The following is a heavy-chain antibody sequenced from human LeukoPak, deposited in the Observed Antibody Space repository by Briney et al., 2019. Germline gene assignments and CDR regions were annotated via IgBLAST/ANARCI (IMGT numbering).Heavy chain of an antibody. J-gene: IGHJ3*02. Sequence: GGSLRLSCAASGFTVSSNYMSWVRQAPGKGLEWVSVIYSGGSTYYADSVKGRFTISRDNSKNTLYLQMNSLRAEDTAVYYCARDQQQLPYDAFDIWGQGTMVTVSS. CDR3: ARDQQQLPYDAFDI. V-gene: IGHV3-66*01. CDR2: IYSGGST. D-gene: IGHD6-13*01. CDR1: GFTVSSNY.